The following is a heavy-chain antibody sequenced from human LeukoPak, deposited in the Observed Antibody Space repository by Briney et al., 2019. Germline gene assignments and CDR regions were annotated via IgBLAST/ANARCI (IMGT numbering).Heavy chain of an antibody. V-gene: IGHV4-4*07. Sequence: PSGTLSLTCVVSGGSLSGFFWSWIRQPAGKGLQWIGRIYGSGATNYNPSLKSRVTMSVDTSKNHFYLNLTSVTAADTAVYYCVKDQSTTLTKSWFNPWGQGTLVTVSS. CDR2: IYGSGAT. CDR3: VKDQSTTLTKSWFNP. J-gene: IGHJ5*02. D-gene: IGHD4-11*01. CDR1: GGSLSGFF.